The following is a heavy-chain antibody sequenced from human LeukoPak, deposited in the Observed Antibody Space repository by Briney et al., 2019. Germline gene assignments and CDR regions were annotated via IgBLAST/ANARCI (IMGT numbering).Heavy chain of an antibody. Sequence: SETLSLTCAVHGGSFSGYYWSWIRQPPGKGLEWIGEINHSGSTNYSPSLKSRVTISVDTSKNQFSLKLSSVTAADTAVYYCARGRIAAANDAFDIWGQGTMVTVSS. CDR1: GGSFSGYY. D-gene: IGHD6-13*01. CDR3: ARGRIAAANDAFDI. J-gene: IGHJ3*02. CDR2: INHSGST. V-gene: IGHV4-34*01.